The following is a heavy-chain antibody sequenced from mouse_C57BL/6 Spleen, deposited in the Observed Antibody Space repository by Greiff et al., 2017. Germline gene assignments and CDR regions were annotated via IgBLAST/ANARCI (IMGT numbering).Heavy chain of an antibody. CDR3: ARPLYDYEGAY. V-gene: IGHV1-81*01. D-gene: IGHD2-4*01. CDR1: GYTFTSYG. J-gene: IGHJ3*01. CDR2: IYPRSGNT. Sequence: QVQLKESGAELARPGASVKLSCKASGYTFTSYGISWVKQRTGQGLEWIGEIYPRSGNTYYNEKFKGKATLTADKSSSTAYMELRSLTSEDSAVYFCARPLYDYEGAYWGQGTLVTVSA.